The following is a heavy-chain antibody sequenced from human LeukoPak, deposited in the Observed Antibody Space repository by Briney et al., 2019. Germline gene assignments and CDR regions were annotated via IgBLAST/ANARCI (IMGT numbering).Heavy chain of an antibody. D-gene: IGHD6-19*01. Sequence: GSLRLSCAASGFTFSSYWMSWIRQPPGKGLEWIGYIYYSGSTNYNPSLKSRVTISVDTSKNQFSLKLSSVTAADTAVYYCARAGYSSGWYGARYYMDVWGKGTTVTVSS. CDR1: GFTFSSYW. CDR2: IYYSGST. J-gene: IGHJ6*03. V-gene: IGHV4-59*01. CDR3: ARAGYSSGWYGARYYMDV.